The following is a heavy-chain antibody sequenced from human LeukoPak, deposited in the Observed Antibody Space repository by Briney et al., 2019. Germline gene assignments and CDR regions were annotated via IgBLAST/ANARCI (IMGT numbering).Heavy chain of an antibody. CDR2: ISWNSGSI. V-gene: IGHV3-9*01. D-gene: IGHD1-26*01. CDR1: GFTFDDYA. CDR3: VKDIGGSMYSGSYLS. J-gene: IGHJ5*02. Sequence: GGSLRLSCAASGFTFDDYAMHWVRQAPGKGLEWVSGISWNSGSIGYADSVKGRLTISRDKAKKTLYLQMNSLSTEDTALYYCVKDIGGSMYSGSYLSWGQGTLVIVSS.